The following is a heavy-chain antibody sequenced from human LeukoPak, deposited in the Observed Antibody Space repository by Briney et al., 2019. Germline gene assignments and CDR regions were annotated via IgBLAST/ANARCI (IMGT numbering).Heavy chain of an antibody. D-gene: IGHD2-15*01. J-gene: IGHJ6*02. Sequence: SVKVSCKASGYTFTSYYMHWVRQAPGQGLEWMGGIIPIFGTAKYAQKFQGRVTITADESTSTAYMELSSLRSEDTAVYYCARNGGGGGSFLYGMDVWGQGTTVTVSS. CDR2: IIPIFGTA. V-gene: IGHV1-69*13. CDR1: GYTFTSYY. CDR3: ARNGGGGGSFLYGMDV.